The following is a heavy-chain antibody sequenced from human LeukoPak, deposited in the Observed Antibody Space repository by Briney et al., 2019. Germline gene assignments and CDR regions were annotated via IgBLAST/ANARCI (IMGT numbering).Heavy chain of an antibody. CDR1: GGSISGYY. CDR3: ARGGLYKFDY. D-gene: IGHD3-16*01. Sequence: PSETLSLTRTVSGGSISGYYWSWIRQPPGKGLEWIGYIYYSGTTNYKPSLRSRVSMLVDKSKNQFSLKLTSVTAADTAVYYCARGGLYKFDYWGQGTLVTVSS. J-gene: IGHJ4*02. V-gene: IGHV4-59*01. CDR2: IYYSGTT.